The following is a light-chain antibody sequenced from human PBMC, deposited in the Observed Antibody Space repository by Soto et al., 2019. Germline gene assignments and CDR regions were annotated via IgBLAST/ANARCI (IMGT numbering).Light chain of an antibody. CDR3: QYYAGVWA. V-gene: IGKV1-5*03. CDR1: QTISSW. CDR2: KAS. Sequence: DIQMTQSPSTLSGSVGDRVTITCRASQTISSWLAWYQQKPGKAPKLLIYKASTLKSGVPSRFSGSGSGTDFILTISSLQPDDFATYYCQYYAGVWAFGQGTKVEIK. J-gene: IGKJ1*01.